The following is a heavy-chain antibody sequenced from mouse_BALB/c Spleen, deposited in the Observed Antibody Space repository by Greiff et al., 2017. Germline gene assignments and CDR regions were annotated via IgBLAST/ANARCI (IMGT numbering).Heavy chain of an antibody. CDR1: GFTFSSFG. J-gene: IGHJ4*01. V-gene: IGHV5-17*02. CDR3: ARSARYAMDY. CDR2: ISSGSSTI. Sequence: EVNVVESGGGLVQPGGSRKLSCAASGFTFSSFGMHWVRQAPEKGLEWVAYISSGSSTIYYADTVKGRFTISRDNPKNTLFLQMTSLRSEDTAMYYCARSARYAMDYWGQGTSVTVSS.